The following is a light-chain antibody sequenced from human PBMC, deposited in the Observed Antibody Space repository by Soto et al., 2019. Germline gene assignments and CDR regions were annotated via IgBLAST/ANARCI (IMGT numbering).Light chain of an antibody. CDR1: SSNIGSNT. V-gene: IGLV1-44*01. CDR2: NNN. Sequence: QSVLTQPPSASGTPGQRVTISCSGSSSNIGSNTVNWYQQLPGTAPKLLIYNNNQRPSGVPDRFSGSKSGTSASLAISGLPSDDEADYYCAAWDDSLTGLVFGTGTKVTVL. J-gene: IGLJ1*01. CDR3: AAWDDSLTGLV.